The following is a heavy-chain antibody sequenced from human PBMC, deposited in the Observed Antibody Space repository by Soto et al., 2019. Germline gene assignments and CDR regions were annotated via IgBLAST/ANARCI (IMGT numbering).Heavy chain of an antibody. CDR1: GYTFTSYY. J-gene: IGHJ6*02. D-gene: IGHD3-10*01. CDR2: INPSGGST. CDR3: ASYGSGSYVDYYYYGMDV. Sequence: ASVKVSCKASGYTFTSYYMHWVRQAPGQGLEWMGIINPSGGSTSYAQKFQGRVTMTRDTSTSTVYMELSSPRSEDTAVYYCASYGSGSYVDYYYYGMDVWGQGTTVTVSS. V-gene: IGHV1-46*01.